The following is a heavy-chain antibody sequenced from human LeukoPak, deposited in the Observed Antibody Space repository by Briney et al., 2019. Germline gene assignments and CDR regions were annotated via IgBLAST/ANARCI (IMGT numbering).Heavy chain of an antibody. J-gene: IGHJ4*02. Sequence: GRSLRLSCAASGFTFDDYAMHWVRQAPGKGLEWVSGISWNSGSIGYADSVKGRFTISRDNSKNTLYLQMNSLRAEDTAVYYCAKDRAGESFDYWGQGTLVTVSS. CDR2: ISWNSGSI. CDR1: GFTFDDYA. V-gene: IGHV3-9*01. D-gene: IGHD3-10*01. CDR3: AKDRAGESFDY.